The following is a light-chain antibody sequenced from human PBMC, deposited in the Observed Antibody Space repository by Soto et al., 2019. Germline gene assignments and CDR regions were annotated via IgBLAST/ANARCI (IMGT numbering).Light chain of an antibody. Sequence: AIQVTQSPSSLSASVGDRVTITCRTSQGISSALGWYQQKPGKVPKLLIYAASTLQSVVPSRFSGSGSGRDFTLTISSLQPEDFATYYCLLDYSYFWAFGQGTKVEIK. J-gene: IGKJ1*01. CDR3: LLDYSYFWA. V-gene: IGKV1-6*01. CDR1: QGISSA. CDR2: AAS.